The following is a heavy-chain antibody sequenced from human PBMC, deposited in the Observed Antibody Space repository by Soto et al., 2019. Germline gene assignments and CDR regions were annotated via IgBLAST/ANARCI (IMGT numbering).Heavy chain of an antibody. D-gene: IGHD3-16*01. Sequence: QVQLVESGGGVVQPGTSLRLSCAASGFRFKSFVMHWVRQAPGKELEWVAFTSYDGNNKDYGDSVKGRFTVSRANSQNTLHLLQHFVRPEDTALYSRARWRMTGGFDLWGQGSLVYVAS. CDR3: ARWRMTGGFDL. CDR2: TSYDGNNK. V-gene: IGHV3-30*19. J-gene: IGHJ4*02. CDR1: GFRFKSFV.